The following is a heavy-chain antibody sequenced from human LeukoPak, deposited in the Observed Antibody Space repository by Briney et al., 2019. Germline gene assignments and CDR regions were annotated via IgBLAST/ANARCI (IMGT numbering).Heavy chain of an antibody. V-gene: IGHV5-51*01. CDR1: GYSFTSYW. CDR3: ARPRDDFWSGYYWADAFDI. CDR2: IYPGDSDT. D-gene: IGHD3-3*01. J-gene: IGHJ3*02. Sequence: GASLKISFKGSGYSFTSYWIGWVRQMPGKGLEWMGFIYPGDSDTRYSPSFQGQVTISADKSISTAYLQWSSLKASDTAIYYCARPRDDFWSGYYWADAFDIWGQGTMVTVSS.